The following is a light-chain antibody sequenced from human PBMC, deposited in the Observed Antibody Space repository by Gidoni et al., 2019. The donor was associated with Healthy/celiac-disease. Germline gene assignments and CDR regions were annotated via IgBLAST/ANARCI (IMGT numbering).Light chain of an antibody. J-gene: IGKJ3*01. V-gene: IGKV1-5*03. Sequence: IQMTQSPSTLSASVGDRVTITCRASQSISSWLAWYQQKPGKAPNLLIYKASSLESGVPSRFSGSGSGTEVTLTISSLQPDDFATYYCQQYNSYSGITFGPGTKVDIK. CDR1: QSISSW. CDR3: QQYNSYSGIT. CDR2: KAS.